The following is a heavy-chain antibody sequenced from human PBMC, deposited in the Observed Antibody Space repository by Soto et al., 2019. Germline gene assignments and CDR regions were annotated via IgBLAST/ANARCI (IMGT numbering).Heavy chain of an antibody. CDR3: AVRGVVAAPHWFDP. V-gene: IGHV3-21*01. CDR2: ISSSSTYI. D-gene: IGHD2-15*01. Sequence: GGSLRLSCAASGFTFSSYSMNWVRQAPGKGLEWVSSISSSSTYIYYADSVKGRFTISRDNAKNSLYLEMNSVRAEDTALYYCAVRGVVAAPHWFDPWVQGTLVTVS. CDR1: GFTFSSYS. J-gene: IGHJ5*02.